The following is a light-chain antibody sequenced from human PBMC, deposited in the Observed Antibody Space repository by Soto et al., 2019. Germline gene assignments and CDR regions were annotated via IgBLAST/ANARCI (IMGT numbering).Light chain of an antibody. CDR1: QSISSW. Sequence: IQLTQSPSSLSASVGDRVTITCRASQSISSWLAWYQQKPGKAPKLLIYKASSLESGVPSRFSVSGSGTEFTLTISSLQPDDFATYYCQQYNSYSEPFGQGTKVDI. J-gene: IGKJ1*01. V-gene: IGKV1-5*03. CDR3: QQYNSYSEP. CDR2: KAS.